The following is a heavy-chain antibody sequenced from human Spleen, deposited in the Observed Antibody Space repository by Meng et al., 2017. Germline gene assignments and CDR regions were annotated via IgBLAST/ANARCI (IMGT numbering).Heavy chain of an antibody. CDR3: ASGTPGRSYCDY. J-gene: IGHJ4*02. CDR2: FVNYVDT. D-gene: IGHD2-15*01. V-gene: IGHV1-18*01. Sequence: QAPPLHSVPTGKSPGAPVRVSCKASGYTFGRYGICWVRQAPGQGLEWMGWFVNYVDTYPAPKFQGRVTMTTDTHTNTAFMELRSLTSDDTAVYYCASGTPGRSYCDYWGQGTLVTVSS. CDR1: GYTFGRYG.